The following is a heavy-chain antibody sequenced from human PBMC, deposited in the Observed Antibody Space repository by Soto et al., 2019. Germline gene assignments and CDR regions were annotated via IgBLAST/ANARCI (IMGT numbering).Heavy chain of an antibody. D-gene: IGHD3-10*01. V-gene: IGHV3-9*01. CDR3: AKDIGRGSAYYFDY. CDR1: GFTFDDYA. J-gene: IGHJ4*02. CDR2: ISWNSGSI. Sequence: EVQLVESGGGLVQPCRSLRLSCAASGFTFDDYAMHWVRQAPGKGLEWVSGISWNSGSIGYADSVKGRFTISRDNAKNSLYLQMNSLRAEDTALYYCAKDIGRGSAYYFDYWGQGTLVTVSS.